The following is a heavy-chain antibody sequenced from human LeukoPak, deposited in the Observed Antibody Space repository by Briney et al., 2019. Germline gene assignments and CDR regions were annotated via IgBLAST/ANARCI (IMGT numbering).Heavy chain of an antibody. D-gene: IGHD3-3*01. Sequence: ASVKVSCKATGYTFTSYDINWVRQATGQGLEWLGWMNTNSGNTGYAQKFQGRVTMTRNTSISTAYMELSSQRSEDTAVYYCARAYYDFWSGYRYYMGVWGKGTTVTVSS. J-gene: IGHJ6*03. CDR3: ARAYYDFWSGYRYYMGV. V-gene: IGHV1-8*01. CDR1: GYTFTSYD. CDR2: MNTNSGNT.